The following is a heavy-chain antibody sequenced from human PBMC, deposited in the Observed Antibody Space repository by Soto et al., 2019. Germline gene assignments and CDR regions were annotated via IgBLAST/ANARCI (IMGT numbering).Heavy chain of an antibody. V-gene: IGHV1-69*08. CDR2: IIPILGIA. Sequence: QVQLVQSGAEVKKPGSSVKVSCKASGGTFSSYTISWVRQAPGQGLEWMGRIIPILGIANYAQKFQGRVTITADKSTSTAYMELSSLRSEDTAVYYCARDPLYSSSFYYSYGMDVWGQGTTVTVSS. D-gene: IGHD6-13*01. J-gene: IGHJ6*02. CDR1: GGTFSSYT. CDR3: ARDPLYSSSFYYSYGMDV.